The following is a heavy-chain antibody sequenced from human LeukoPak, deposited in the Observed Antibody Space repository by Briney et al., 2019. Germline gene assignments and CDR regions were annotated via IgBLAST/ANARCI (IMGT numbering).Heavy chain of an antibody. CDR2: ISYEGSNK. CDR1: GFTFSSYA. V-gene: IGHV3-30*01. CDR3: ARVGYSSSWYSREYYYYYMDV. J-gene: IGHJ6*03. D-gene: IGHD6-13*01. Sequence: PGGSLRLFCAASGFTFSSYAMHWARQAPGKGVEWVAVISYEGSNKYYADSVKGRFTISRDNSKHTLYLQMNSLRAEDTAVYYCARVGYSSSWYSREYYYYYMDVWGKGTTVTVSS.